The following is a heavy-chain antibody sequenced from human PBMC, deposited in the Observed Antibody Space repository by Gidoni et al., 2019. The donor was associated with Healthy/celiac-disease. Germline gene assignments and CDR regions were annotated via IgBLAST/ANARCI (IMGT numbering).Heavy chain of an antibody. CDR1: GFTVSSNY. J-gene: IGHJ4*02. CDR3: VRHYDFWSGYYAFDY. V-gene: IGHV3-53*01. CDR2: IYSGGST. Sequence: EVQLVESGGGLIQPGGSLRLSCAASGFTVSSNYMSWVRQAPGKGLEWVSVIYSGGSTYYADSVKGRFTISRDNSKNTLYLQMNSLRAEDTAVYYCVRHYDFWSGYYAFDYWGQGTLVTVSS. D-gene: IGHD3-3*01.